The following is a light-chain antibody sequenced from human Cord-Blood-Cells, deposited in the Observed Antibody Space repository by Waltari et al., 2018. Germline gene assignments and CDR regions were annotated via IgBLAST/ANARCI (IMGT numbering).Light chain of an antibody. J-gene: IGLJ3*02. Sequence: QTVVTQEPSLTVSPGGTVTLTCASSTGAVTRGYYPNWFQQKPGQAPRALIYSTSNKNSGTPARFSGSLLGGKAALTLSGVQPEDEAEYYCLLYYGGPWVFGGGTKLTVL. CDR2: STS. CDR3: LLYYGGPWV. V-gene: IGLV7-43*01. CDR1: TGAVTRGYY.